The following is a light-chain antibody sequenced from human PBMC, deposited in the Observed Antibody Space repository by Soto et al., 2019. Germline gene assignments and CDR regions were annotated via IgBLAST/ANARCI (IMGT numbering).Light chain of an antibody. CDR2: GAS. CDR3: QHYTLYSAP. J-gene: IGKJ5*01. Sequence: RLTQSPSSLSASVGDTVTISCRASHDISTYLAWYQHKPGKAPTLLLFGASSLHNGVPPRFAGSGSGSEFTLTINRLQPDDFATYYCQHYTLYSAPFGQGTRV. V-gene: IGKV1-5*01. CDR1: HDISTY.